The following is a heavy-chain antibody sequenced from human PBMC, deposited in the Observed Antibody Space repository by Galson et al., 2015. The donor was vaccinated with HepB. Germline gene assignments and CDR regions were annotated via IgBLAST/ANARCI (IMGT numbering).Heavy chain of an antibody. CDR2: ITSSSSTI. Sequence: SLRLSCAASGFTFSTYSMNWVRQAPGKGLEWISYITSSSSTIYYADSVKGRFTISRDNAKNSLYLQMNSLRAEDTAVYYCARGIDGWYYYYYGMDVWGQGTTVTVSS. J-gene: IGHJ6*02. D-gene: IGHD2-15*01. CDR3: ARGIDGWYYYYYGMDV. V-gene: IGHV3-48*01. CDR1: GFTFSTYS.